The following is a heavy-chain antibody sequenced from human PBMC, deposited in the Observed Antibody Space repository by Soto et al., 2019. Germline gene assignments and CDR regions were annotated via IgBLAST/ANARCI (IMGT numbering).Heavy chain of an antibody. CDR3: ARDTIAAAGTGFDY. D-gene: IGHD6-13*01. V-gene: IGHV1-3*01. Sequence: ASVKVSCKASGYTFTSYYMHWVRQAPGQRLEWMGWINAGNGNTKYSQKFQGRVTITRDTSASTAYMELSSLRSEDTAVYYCARDTIAAAGTGFDYWGQGTLVTVSS. CDR1: GYTFTSYY. CDR2: INAGNGNT. J-gene: IGHJ4*02.